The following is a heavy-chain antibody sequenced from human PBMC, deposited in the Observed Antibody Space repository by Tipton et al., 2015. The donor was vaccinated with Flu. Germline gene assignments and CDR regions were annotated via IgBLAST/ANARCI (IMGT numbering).Heavy chain of an antibody. J-gene: IGHJ4*02. V-gene: IGHV4-38-2*01. CDR2: IFHSGNN. D-gene: IGHD3-10*01. CDR1: GYSLRSDYY. Sequence: GLVKPSETLSLTCAVSGYSLRSDYYWGWIRQPPGKGLEWIGNIFHSGNNYYNPSLKSRVTISVDTSKNQFSLKLSSVTASDTAVYYCARSTYYYGSGSSDFWGQGTLVTSSS. CDR3: ARSTYYYGSGSSDF.